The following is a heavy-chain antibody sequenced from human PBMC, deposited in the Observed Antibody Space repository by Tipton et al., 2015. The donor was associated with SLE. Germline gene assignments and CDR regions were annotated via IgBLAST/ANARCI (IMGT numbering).Heavy chain of an antibody. CDR1: GASITTSEYY. V-gene: IGHV4-31*03. J-gene: IGHJ3*02. Sequence: TLSLTCTVSGASITTSEYYWSWIRQPPGKGLEWIGYIYYSGSTYRVPSLESRITMSVDTSNNQFSLKMSSVTAADTAVYYCARGLSNRKRSSDTFDKWGQGAMVTVSS. CDR2: IYYSGST. CDR3: ARGLSNRKRSSDTFDK.